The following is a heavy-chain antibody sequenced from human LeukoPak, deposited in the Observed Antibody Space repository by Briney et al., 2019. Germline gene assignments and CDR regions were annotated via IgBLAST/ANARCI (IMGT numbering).Heavy chain of an antibody. J-gene: IGHJ3*02. CDR3: ARDQYYSDSSGYPYDI. CDR1: GYTFTSYA. V-gene: IGHV1-3*02. D-gene: IGHD3-22*01. CDR2: SNAGNGNT. Sequence: ASVKVSCKASGYTFTSYAMHWVRQAPGQRLEWMGWSNAGNGNTKYSQEFQGRVTITRDTSASTAYMELSSLRSEDMAVYYCARDQYYSDSSGYPYDIWGQGTMVTVSS.